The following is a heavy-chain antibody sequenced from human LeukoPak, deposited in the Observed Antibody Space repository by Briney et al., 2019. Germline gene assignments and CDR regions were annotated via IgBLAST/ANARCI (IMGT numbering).Heavy chain of an antibody. CDR2: ISGSGGST. CDR1: GFTFSSYG. J-gene: IGHJ4*02. V-gene: IGHV3-23*01. CDR3: AKDPTHYRVWDYYETIGLSY. Sequence: GGSLRLSCAASGFTFSSYGMSWVRQAPGKGLEWVSAISGSGGSTYYADSVKGRFTISRDNSKNTLNLQMNSLRAEDTAVYYCAKDPTHYRVWDYYETIGLSYWGQGTLVTVSS. D-gene: IGHD3-22*01.